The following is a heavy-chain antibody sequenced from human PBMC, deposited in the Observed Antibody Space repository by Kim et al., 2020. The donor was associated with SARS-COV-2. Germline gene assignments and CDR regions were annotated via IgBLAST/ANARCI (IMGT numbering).Heavy chain of an antibody. J-gene: IGHJ4*02. Sequence: SETLSLTCTVSGGSISSYYWSWIRQPPGKGLEWIGYIYYSGSTNYNPSLKSRVTISVDTSKNQFSLKLSSVTAADTAVYYCARVYSSGYYWDIDYWGQGTLVTVSS. CDR2: IYYSGST. D-gene: IGHD3-22*01. V-gene: IGHV4-59*13. CDR3: ARVYSSGYYWDIDY. CDR1: GGSISSYY.